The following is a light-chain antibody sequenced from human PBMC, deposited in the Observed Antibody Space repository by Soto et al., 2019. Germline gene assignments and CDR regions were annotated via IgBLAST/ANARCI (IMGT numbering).Light chain of an antibody. CDR3: SSYAGNYVYV. V-gene: IGLV2-14*01. CDR1: SSDVGIYNY. J-gene: IGLJ1*01. CDR2: EVT. Sequence: QSALTQPASVSGSPGQSIAISCTGSSSDVGIYNYVSWYQQHPGKVPKLIIYEVTNRPSGVPDRFSASKSGNTASLTISGLQTEDEADYYCSSYAGNYVYVFGSGTKVTVL.